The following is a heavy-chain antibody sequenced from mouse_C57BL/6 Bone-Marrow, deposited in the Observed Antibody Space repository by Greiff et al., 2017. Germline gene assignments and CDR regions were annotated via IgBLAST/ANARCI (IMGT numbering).Heavy chain of an antibody. CDR2: IRNKANNHAT. CDR1: GFTFSDAW. V-gene: IGHV6-6*01. CDR3: TWDGYYPYAMDY. Sequence: EVQLQESGGGLVQPGGSMKLSCAASGFTFSDAWMDWVRQSPEKGLEWVAEIRNKANNHATYYAESVKGRFTISRDDSKSSVYLQMNSLRAEDTGIYYCTWDGYYPYAMDYWGQGTSVTVSS. D-gene: IGHD2-3*01. J-gene: IGHJ4*01.